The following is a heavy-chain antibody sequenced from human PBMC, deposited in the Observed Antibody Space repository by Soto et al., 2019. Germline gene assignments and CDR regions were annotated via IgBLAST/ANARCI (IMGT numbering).Heavy chain of an antibody. J-gene: IGHJ6*02. CDR1: GGTFSSYA. Sequence: AASLKVSCKASGGTFSSYAISWVRQAPGQGLEWMGGIIPIFGTANYAQKFQGRVTITADESTSTAYMELSSLRSEDTAVYYCARDNGDFWSGYRHYYYGMDVWGQGTTVTVSS. V-gene: IGHV1-69*13. CDR3: ARDNGDFWSGYRHYYYGMDV. D-gene: IGHD3-3*01. CDR2: IIPIFGTA.